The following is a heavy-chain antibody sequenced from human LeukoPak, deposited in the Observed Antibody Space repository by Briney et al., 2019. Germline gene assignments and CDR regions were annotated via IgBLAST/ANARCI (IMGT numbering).Heavy chain of an antibody. J-gene: IGHJ4*02. CDR3: AGDSSGYFMN. V-gene: IGHV4-31*03. CDR2: IYYSGST. D-gene: IGHD3-22*01. CDR1: GGSISSGGYY. Sequence: SETLSLTCTVSGGSISSGGYYWSWIRQHPGKGLEWIGYIYYSGSTYYNPSLKSRVTISVDTSKNQFSLKPSSVTAADTAVYYCAGDSSGYFMNWGQGTLVTVSS.